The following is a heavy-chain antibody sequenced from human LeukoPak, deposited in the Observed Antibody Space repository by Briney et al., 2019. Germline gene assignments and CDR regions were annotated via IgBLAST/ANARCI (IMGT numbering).Heavy chain of an antibody. D-gene: IGHD5-18*01. V-gene: IGHV3-48*03. CDR1: GFTFSSYE. Sequence: PGGSLRLSCAASGFTFSSYEMNWVRQAPGKGLEWVSYISSSSSTIYCADSVKGRFTISRDNAKNSLYLQMNSLRAEDTAVYYCARDEGYSYGPGAFDIWGQGTMVTVSS. CDR3: ARDEGYSYGPGAFDI. J-gene: IGHJ3*02. CDR2: ISSSSSTI.